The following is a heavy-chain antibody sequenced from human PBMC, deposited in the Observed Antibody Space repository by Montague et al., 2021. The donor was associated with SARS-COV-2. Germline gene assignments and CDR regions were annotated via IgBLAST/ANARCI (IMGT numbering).Heavy chain of an antibody. CDR2: IYNSGST. J-gene: IGHJ3*02. Sequence: SETLFLTCTVSGGSISRYSWTWIRQPPGKGLEWIGYIYNSGSTXXXPSXXXRVTISVDTSKNQFSLKLSSVAAADTAVYYCARVGRGSSWYEVAFDIWVQGTMVTVSS. CDR3: ARVGRGSSWYEVAFDI. V-gene: IGHV4-59*01. CDR1: GGSISRYS. D-gene: IGHD6-13*01.